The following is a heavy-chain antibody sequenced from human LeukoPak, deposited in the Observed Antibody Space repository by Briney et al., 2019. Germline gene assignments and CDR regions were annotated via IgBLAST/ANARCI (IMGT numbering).Heavy chain of an antibody. D-gene: IGHD3-22*01. CDR1: GGSFSGYY. CDR2: INHSGST. J-gene: IGHJ4*02. CDR3: ARQTVVIEPFDY. Sequence: SETLSLTCAVYGGSFSGYYWSWIRQPPGKGLEWIGEINHSGSTNYNPSLKSRVTISVDTSKNQFSLKLSSVTAADTAVYYCARQTVVIEPFDYWGQGTLVTVSS. V-gene: IGHV4-34*01.